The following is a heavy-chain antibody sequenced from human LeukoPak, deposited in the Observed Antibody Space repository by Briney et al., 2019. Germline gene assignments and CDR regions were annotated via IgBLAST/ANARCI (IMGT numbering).Heavy chain of an antibody. CDR2: INTNTGIP. J-gene: IGHJ4*02. CDR1: GYTFTNFV. D-gene: IGHD3-10*01. CDR3: ARGWFGEISYYFDN. Sequence: ASVKVSCKASGYTFTNFVINWVRQAPGQGLEWMGWINTNTGIPTSAQGFTGRFVSSLDTSVSTAYLQISSLKAEDTAVYYCARGWFGEISYYFDNWGQGTLVTVSS. V-gene: IGHV7-4-1*02.